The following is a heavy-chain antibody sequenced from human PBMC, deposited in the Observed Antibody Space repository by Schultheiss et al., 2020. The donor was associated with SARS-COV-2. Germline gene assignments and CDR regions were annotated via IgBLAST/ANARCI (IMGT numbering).Heavy chain of an antibody. Sequence: GGSLRLSCVASGFTFSSYSMNWVRQAPGKGLEWVSSISSTSNYIYYADSVKGRFTISRDNAKNSLYLQMNSLRAEDTAVYYCAREEGRYCSSTSCRYGSWFDPWGQGTLVTVFS. CDR1: GFTFSSYS. CDR3: AREEGRYCSSTSCRYGSWFDP. V-gene: IGHV3-21*01. J-gene: IGHJ5*02. CDR2: ISSTSNYI. D-gene: IGHD2-2*01.